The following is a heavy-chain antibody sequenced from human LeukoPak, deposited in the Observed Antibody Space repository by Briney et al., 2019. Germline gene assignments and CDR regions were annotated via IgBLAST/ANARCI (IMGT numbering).Heavy chain of an antibody. J-gene: IGHJ4*02. CDR3: ARDHPGAGATDIDY. CDR1: GYTFTGYY. V-gene: IGHV1-2*04. D-gene: IGHD1-26*01. Sequence: ASVKVSCKASGYTFTGYYMHWVRQAPGQGLEWMGWINPNSGGTNYAQKFQGWVTMTRDTSISTAYMELSRLRSDDTAVYYCARDHPGAGATDIDYWGQGTLVTVSS. CDR2: INPNSGGT.